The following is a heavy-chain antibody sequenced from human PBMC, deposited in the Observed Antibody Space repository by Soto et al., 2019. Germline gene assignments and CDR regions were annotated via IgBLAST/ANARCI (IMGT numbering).Heavy chain of an antibody. J-gene: IGHJ3*02. Sequence: ASVKVSCRASGYSFAGFYIHWMRQAPGQGLEWVGSINSNSGATTYAQKFQDSVAMTRDTSVSTAYMDLNRLTSDDTAIYYCAIIMTHSDSFDIWGQGTMVTFSS. CDR3: AIIMTHSDSFDI. D-gene: IGHD3-16*01. CDR2: INSNSGAT. CDR1: GYSFAGFY. V-gene: IGHV1-2*04.